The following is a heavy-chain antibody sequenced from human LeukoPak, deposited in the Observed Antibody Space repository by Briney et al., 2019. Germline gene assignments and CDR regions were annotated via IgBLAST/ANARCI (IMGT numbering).Heavy chain of an antibody. Sequence: ASVKVSCKASGYTFTSYYMHWVRQAPGQGLEWMGIINPSGGSTSYAQKFQGRVTMTRDTSTSTVYMELSSLRSEDTAVYYCASFLAVAGTNDAFDIWGQGTMVTVSS. CDR2: INPSGGST. CDR3: ASFLAVAGTNDAFDI. J-gene: IGHJ3*02. D-gene: IGHD6-19*01. V-gene: IGHV1-46*01. CDR1: GYTFTSYY.